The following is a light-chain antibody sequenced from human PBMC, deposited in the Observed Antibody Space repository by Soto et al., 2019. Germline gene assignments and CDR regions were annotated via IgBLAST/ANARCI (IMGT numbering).Light chain of an antibody. J-gene: IGKJ5*01. CDR1: QSVSSTY. Sequence: EIVLTQSPGTLSLSPGERATLSCRASQSVSSTYLAWYQQKPGQPTRLLIYGASSRSTGIPDRFSGSGSGTDFTLTITRLESEDFAVYYCQQYGSSPFTFGQGTRLDIK. CDR2: GAS. CDR3: QQYGSSPFT. V-gene: IGKV3-20*01.